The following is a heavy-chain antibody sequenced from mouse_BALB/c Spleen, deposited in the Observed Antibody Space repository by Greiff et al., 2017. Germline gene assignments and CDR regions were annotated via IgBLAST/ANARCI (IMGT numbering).Heavy chain of an antibody. CDR3: AREGLGYFEV. D-gene: IGHD2-4*01. CDR1: GFTFTSFG. Sequence: EVQVEESGPGLVQPGGSRTLSCAASGFTFTSFGMHWVRQAPGKGLEWLAYISSGSSTIYYAATVKGRFTISRDNPKNTLFLQMTSLRSEDTAMYYCAREGLGYFEVWGAGTTVTVSS. CDR2: ISSGSSTI. V-gene: IGHV5-17*02. J-gene: IGHJ1*01.